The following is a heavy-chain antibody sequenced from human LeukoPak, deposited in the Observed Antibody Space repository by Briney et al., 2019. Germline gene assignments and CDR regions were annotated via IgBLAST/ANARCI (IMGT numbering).Heavy chain of an antibody. J-gene: IGHJ4*02. D-gene: IGHD5-18*01. CDR3: AKGVTYSYGHLGY. Sequence: GGSLRLSCAASGFTFSSYAMSWVRQAPGKGLEWVSAVSGRGGSTYCAGSGKGRFTNSRGNSKNAPELQMNGLRGDDTAVYYCAKGVTYSYGHLGYWGQGTLVTVSS. CDR1: GFTFSSYA. CDR2: VSGRGGST. V-gene: IGHV3-23*01.